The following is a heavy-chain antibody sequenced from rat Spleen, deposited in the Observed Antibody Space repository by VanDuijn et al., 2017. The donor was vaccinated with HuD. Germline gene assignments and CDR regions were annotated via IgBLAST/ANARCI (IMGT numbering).Heavy chain of an antibody. CDR1: GFTFSDYA. CDR2: ISYDGSTT. D-gene: IGHD1-1*01. Sequence: EVQLVESGGGLVQPGRSLKLSCAASGFTFSDYAMAWVRQAPKKGLEWVATISYDGSTTYYRDSVKGRFTISRDNAKSTLNLQMDSLRSEDTATYYCATAPRFITTVTDGFAYWGQGTLVTVSS. J-gene: IGHJ3*01. CDR3: ATAPRFITTVTDGFAY. V-gene: IGHV5S10*01.